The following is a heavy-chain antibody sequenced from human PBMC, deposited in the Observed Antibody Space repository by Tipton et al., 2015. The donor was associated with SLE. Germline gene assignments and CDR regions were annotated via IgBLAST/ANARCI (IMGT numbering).Heavy chain of an antibody. Sequence: TLSLTCAVYGGSFSGYYCSWIRPPPGKGVEWVGEINHSGSTTYNPSLKSRVTISVETSKNQFSLKLTPLTAADTAVYYCARGLYGDEPGYWGQGTLVTVSS. V-gene: IGHV4-34*01. J-gene: IGHJ4*02. CDR2: INHSGST. CDR1: GGSFSGYY. CDR3: ARGLYGDEPGY. D-gene: IGHD4-17*01.